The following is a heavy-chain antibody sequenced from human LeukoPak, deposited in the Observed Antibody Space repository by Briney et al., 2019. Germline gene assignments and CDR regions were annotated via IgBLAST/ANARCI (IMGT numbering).Heavy chain of an antibody. Sequence: GGSLRLSCAASGFTFSNAWMSWVRQAPGKGLEWVGRIKSKTDGGTTDYAAPVKGRFTISRDDSKNTLYLQMNSLKTEDTAVYYCTTTLSFGELPYINWGQGTLVTVSS. D-gene: IGHD3-10*01. CDR1: GFTFSNAW. V-gene: IGHV3-15*01. J-gene: IGHJ4*02. CDR2: IKSKTDGGTT. CDR3: TTTLSFGELPYIN.